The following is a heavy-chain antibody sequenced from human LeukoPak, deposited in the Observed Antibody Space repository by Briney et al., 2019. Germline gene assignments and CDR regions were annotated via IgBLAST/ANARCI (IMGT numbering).Heavy chain of an antibody. CDR2: ISYDGSNK. Sequence: GGYLRLSCSASAFTFSSYAMHWVRQAPGKGLEWVAVISYDGSNKYYTDSVRGRFTISRDNSKNTLYLQMNSLRAEDTAVYYCARDRLAYCGGDCYLGPFDYWGQGTLVTVSS. V-gene: IGHV3-30*04. J-gene: IGHJ4*02. D-gene: IGHD2-21*02. CDR3: ARDRLAYCGGDCYLGPFDY. CDR1: AFTFSSYA.